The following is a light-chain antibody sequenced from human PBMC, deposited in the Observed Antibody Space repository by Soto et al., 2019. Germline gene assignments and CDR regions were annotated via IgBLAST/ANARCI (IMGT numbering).Light chain of an antibody. CDR1: QGISSY. J-gene: IGKJ1*01. V-gene: IGKV1-8*01. CDR3: QQYYSYPPWT. Sequence: AIRKTQSPSSLSASTGDRVTITCRASQGISSYLAWYQQKPGKAPKLLIYAASTLQSGVPSRLSGSGSGTDFTLTISCLQSEDFATYYCQQYYSYPPWTFGQGTKVDIK. CDR2: AAS.